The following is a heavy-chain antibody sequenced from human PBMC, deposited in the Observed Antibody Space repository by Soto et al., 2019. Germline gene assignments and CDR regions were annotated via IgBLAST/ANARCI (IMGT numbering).Heavy chain of an antibody. CDR2: ISPFNGNT. CDR1: GYTFTRYG. D-gene: IGHD7-27*01. Sequence: QVQLVQSGAEVKKPGASVRVSCKASGYTFTRYGISWARQAPGQGLEWMGWISPFNGNTNFAQKLQGRLTMTTESSTTAVYMELRSLRSDDTAVYYCARDNLGQPFDYWGQGTLVTVSS. J-gene: IGHJ4*02. CDR3: ARDNLGQPFDY. V-gene: IGHV1-18*01.